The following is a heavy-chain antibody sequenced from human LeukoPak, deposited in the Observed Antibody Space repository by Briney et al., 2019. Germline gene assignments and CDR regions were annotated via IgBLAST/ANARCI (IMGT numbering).Heavy chain of an antibody. CDR1: GGSISSGSYY. D-gene: IGHD3-3*01. CDR3: ARDKTFEVVNYFDY. CDR2: IYYSGST. J-gene: IGHJ4*02. V-gene: IGHV4-39*07. Sequence: KPSETLSLTCTVAGGSISSGSYYWGWVRQPPGKGLEWIGSIYYSGSTYYNPSLESRITVSLDTSKNQFSLKLRFVTAADTAVYYCARDKTFEVVNYFDYWGQGTLVTVSP.